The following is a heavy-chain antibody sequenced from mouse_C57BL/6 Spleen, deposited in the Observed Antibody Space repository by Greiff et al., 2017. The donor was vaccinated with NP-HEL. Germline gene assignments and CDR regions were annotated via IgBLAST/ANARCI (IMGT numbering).Heavy chain of an antibody. J-gene: IGHJ4*01. CDR1: GYTFTSYW. V-gene: IGHV1-50*01. Sequence: QVQLQQSGAELVKPGASVKLSCKASGYTFTSYWMQWVKQRPGQGLEWIGEIDPSDSYTNYNQKFKGKATLTVDTSSSTAYMQLSSLTSEDSAVYYCARRASDYYAMDYWGQGTSVTVSS. CDR3: ARRASDYYAMDY. D-gene: IGHD6-1*01. CDR2: IDPSDSYT.